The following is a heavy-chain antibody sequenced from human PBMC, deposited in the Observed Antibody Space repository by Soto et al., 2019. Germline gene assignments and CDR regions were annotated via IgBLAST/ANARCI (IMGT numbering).Heavy chain of an antibody. D-gene: IGHD2-15*01. J-gene: IGHJ4*02. Sequence: ASVKVSCKVSGYTLTELSMHWVRQAPGKGLEWMGGFDPEDGETIYAQKFQGRVTMTEDTSTDTAYMELSSLRSEDTAVYYCATDLVAATQAVFDYWGQGTPVTVSS. CDR1: GYTLTELS. CDR2: FDPEDGET. V-gene: IGHV1-24*01. CDR3: ATDLVAATQAVFDY.